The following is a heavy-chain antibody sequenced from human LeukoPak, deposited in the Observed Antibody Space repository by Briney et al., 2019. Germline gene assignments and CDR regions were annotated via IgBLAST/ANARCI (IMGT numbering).Heavy chain of an antibody. D-gene: IGHD6-13*01. CDR1: GGTFSSYA. Sequence: SVKVSCKASGGTFSSYAISWVRQAPGQGLEWMGGIIPIFGTANYAQKFQGRVTITTDESTSTAYMELSSLRSEDTAVYYCAREEVAAAGTAPFDYWGQGTLVTVSS. J-gene: IGHJ4*02. CDR2: IIPIFGTA. CDR3: AREEVAAAGTAPFDY. V-gene: IGHV1-69*05.